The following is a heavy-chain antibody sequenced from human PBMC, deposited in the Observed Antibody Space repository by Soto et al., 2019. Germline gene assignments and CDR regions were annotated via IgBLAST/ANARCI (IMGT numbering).Heavy chain of an antibody. J-gene: IGHJ5*02. CDR3: VRGGGGGLFEP. CDR1: GFPFNDYY. Sequence: QVHLVESGGGLVKPGGSLRLSCATSGFPFNDYYMTWLRQAPGKGLEWLSHISPKSTFRNYADSVKGRFTISRDNTESSLFLQMNSLGVDDTAVYSCVRGGGGGLFEPWGQGVLVTVSS. V-gene: IGHV3-11*06. D-gene: IGHD2-21*01. CDR2: ISPKSTFR.